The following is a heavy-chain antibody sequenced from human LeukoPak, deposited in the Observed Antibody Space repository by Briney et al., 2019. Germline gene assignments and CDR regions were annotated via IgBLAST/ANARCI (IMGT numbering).Heavy chain of an antibody. Sequence: PGGSLRLSCAASGFTFSSYWMSWVRQAPGKGLEWVANIKQDGSEKYYVDSVKGRFTISRDNAKNSLYLQMNSLRAEDTAVYYCARAAFSYYDSSGYSWGQGTLVTVSS. CDR3: ARAAFSYYDSSGYS. CDR1: GFTFSSYW. CDR2: IKQDGSEK. D-gene: IGHD3-22*01. V-gene: IGHV3-7*01. J-gene: IGHJ5*02.